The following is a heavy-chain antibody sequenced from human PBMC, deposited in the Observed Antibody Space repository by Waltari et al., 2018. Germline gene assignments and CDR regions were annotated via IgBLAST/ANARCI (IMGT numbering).Heavy chain of an antibody. V-gene: IGHV3-74*03. CDR1: GFTFSSYW. D-gene: IGHD1-1*01. CDR2: SDSDARDT. J-gene: IGHJ6*02. CDR3: ARVSRRTYRSPVPGRHYYFGMDV. Sequence: EEQLVESGGGLVQPGDSLRLSCAASGFTFSSYWMNWVRQATGKGPLWFSVSDSDARDTTYADSVNVRFTISRDNAKNTLYLQMNRLRAEDTAVYFCARVSRRTYRSPVPGRHYYFGMDVWGQGTTVTVSS.